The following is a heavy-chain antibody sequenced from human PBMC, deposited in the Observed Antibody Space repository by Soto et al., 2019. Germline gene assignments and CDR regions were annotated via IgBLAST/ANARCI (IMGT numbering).Heavy chain of an antibody. D-gene: IGHD2-21*02. J-gene: IGHJ6*02. V-gene: IGHV2-5*02. Sequence: QITLKESGPTLVKPTQTLTLTCTSSGFSLSTSGVGVGWIRQPPGKALEWLALIYWDDDKRYSPSLKSRLTITKDTCKNQVVLTMTNMDPVDTATYYCAHSLIVVVTATYYYYYGMDVWGQGTTVTVSS. CDR3: AHSLIVVVTATYYYYYGMDV. CDR1: GFSLSTSGVG. CDR2: IYWDDDK.